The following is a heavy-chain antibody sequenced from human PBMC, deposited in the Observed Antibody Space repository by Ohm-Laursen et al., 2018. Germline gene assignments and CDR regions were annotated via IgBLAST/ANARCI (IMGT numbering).Heavy chain of an antibody. D-gene: IGHD3-22*01. CDR1: AGSFSDYY. V-gene: IGHV4-34*01. J-gene: IGHJ5*02. CDR2: INHSRST. CDR3: ARGLTYYYDSSGYSPKGWFDP. Sequence: SETLSLTCTVYAGSFSDYYWSWIRQPPGKGLEWIGEINHSRSTNYNPSLKSRVTMSVDTSKKQFSLKLSSVTAADTAVYYCARGLTYYYDSSGYSPKGWFDPWGQGALVTVSS.